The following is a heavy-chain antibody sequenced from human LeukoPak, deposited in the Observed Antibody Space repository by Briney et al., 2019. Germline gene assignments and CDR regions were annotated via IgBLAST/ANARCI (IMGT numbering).Heavy chain of an antibody. CDR3: AKFPPEMLRHMGSYYFDY. Sequence: GGSLRLSCAASGFTFSSYSMTWVRQAPGKGLEWVATISGSGDNTYYADSVKGRFTISRDNSKSTLYLQMNSLRAEDTAVYYCAKFPPEMLRHMGSYYFDYWGQGTLVTVSS. CDR2: ISGSGDNT. D-gene: IGHD3-10*01. J-gene: IGHJ4*02. CDR1: GFTFSSYS. V-gene: IGHV3-23*01.